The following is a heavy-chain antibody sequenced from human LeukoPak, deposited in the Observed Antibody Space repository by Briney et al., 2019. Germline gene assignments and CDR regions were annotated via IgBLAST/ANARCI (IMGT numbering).Heavy chain of an antibody. Sequence: GASVKVSCKASGGTFSSYAISWVRQAPGQGLEWMGRIIPIFGIANYAQKFQGRVTITADKSTSTAYMELSSLRSEDTAVYYCARGYSGYDPYYGMNVWGQGTTVTVSS. J-gene: IGHJ6*02. D-gene: IGHD5-12*01. CDR3: ARGYSGYDPYYGMNV. CDR2: IIPIFGIA. CDR1: GGTFSSYA. V-gene: IGHV1-69*04.